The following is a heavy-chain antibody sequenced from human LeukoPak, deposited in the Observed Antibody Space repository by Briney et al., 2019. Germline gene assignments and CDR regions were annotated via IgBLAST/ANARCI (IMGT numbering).Heavy chain of an antibody. CDR2: ISGSGGST. CDR1: GFTFSSYA. CDR3: AKDFYGGNSLDY. Sequence: GGSLRLSCAASGFTFSSYAMSWVRQAPGKGLEWVSAISGSGGSTFYADSVKGRFTISRDNSKNTLYLQMNSLRAEDTAVYYCAKDFYGGNSLDYWGQGTLLTVSS. J-gene: IGHJ4*02. V-gene: IGHV3-23*01. D-gene: IGHD4-23*01.